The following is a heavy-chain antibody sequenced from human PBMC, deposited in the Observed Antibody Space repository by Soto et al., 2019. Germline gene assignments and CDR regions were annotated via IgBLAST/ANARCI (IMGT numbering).Heavy chain of an antibody. Sequence: GESLKISCKGSGYSFTSYWIGWVRQMPGKGLEWMGIIYPGDSDTRYSPSFQGQVTISADKSISTAYLQWSSLRAGDTALYYCARGWLATGGSLSYMDVWGKGTTVTVSS. D-gene: IGHD6-13*01. J-gene: IGHJ6*03. V-gene: IGHV5-51*01. CDR2: IYPGDSDT. CDR1: GYSFTSYW. CDR3: ARGWLATGGSLSYMDV.